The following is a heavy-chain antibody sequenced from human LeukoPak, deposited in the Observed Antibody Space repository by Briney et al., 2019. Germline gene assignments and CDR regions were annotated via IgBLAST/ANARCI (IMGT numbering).Heavy chain of an antibody. CDR1: GGSISSGGYS. Sequence: KPSETLSLTCAVSGGSISSGGYSWSWIRQPPGKGLEWIGYIYYSGSTNYNPSLKSRVTISVDTSKNQFSLKLSSVTAADTAVYYCARSLQLWDHFDYWGQGTLVTVSS. CDR2: IYYSGST. CDR3: ARSLQLWDHFDY. J-gene: IGHJ4*02. V-gene: IGHV4-61*08. D-gene: IGHD5-18*01.